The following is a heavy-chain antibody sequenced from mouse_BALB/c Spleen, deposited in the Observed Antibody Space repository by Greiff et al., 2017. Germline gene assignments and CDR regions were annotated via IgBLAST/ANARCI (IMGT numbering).Heavy chain of an antibody. Sequence: QVQLKESGAELARPGASVKLSCKASGYTFTSYWMQWVKQRPGQGLEWIGAIYPGDGDTRYTQKFKGKATLTADKSSSTAYMQLSSLASEDSAVYYCARSSRDARWFAYWGQGTLVTVSA. CDR1: GYTFTSYW. V-gene: IGHV1-87*01. CDR3: ARSSRDARWFAY. CDR2: IYPGDGDT. J-gene: IGHJ3*01.